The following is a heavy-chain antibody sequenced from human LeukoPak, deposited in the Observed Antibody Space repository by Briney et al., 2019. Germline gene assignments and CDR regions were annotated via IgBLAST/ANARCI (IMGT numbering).Heavy chain of an antibody. CDR2: ISYDGSNK. J-gene: IGHJ4*02. CDR3: AKDYDTVTTYIDY. D-gene: IGHD4-17*01. V-gene: IGHV3-30*18. CDR1: GFTFSSYG. Sequence: GGSLRLSCAASGFTFSSYGMHWVRQAPGKGLEWVAVISYDGSNKYYADSVKGRFTTSRDNSKNTLYLQMNSLRAEDTAVYYCAKDYDTVTTYIDYWGQGTLVTVSS.